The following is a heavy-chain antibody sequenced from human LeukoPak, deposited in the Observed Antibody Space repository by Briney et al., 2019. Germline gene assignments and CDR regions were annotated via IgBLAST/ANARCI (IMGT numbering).Heavy chain of an antibody. D-gene: IGHD3-10*01. V-gene: IGHV4-59*01. Sequence: SETLSLTCSVSGGSISSFYWSWIRPPPGKGLEWIAYSHYSGSANYNPSLKSRVTISLDTSKNQFSLKLSSVTAADTAVYYCSRGGSGIPFDYWGQGTLVTVSS. CDR1: GGSISSFY. CDR3: SRGGSGIPFDY. CDR2: SHYSGSA. J-gene: IGHJ4*02.